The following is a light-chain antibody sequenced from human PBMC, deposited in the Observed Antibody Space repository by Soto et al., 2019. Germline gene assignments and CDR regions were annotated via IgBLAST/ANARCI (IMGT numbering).Light chain of an antibody. CDR1: QDIDSR. V-gene: IGKV1-12*01. CDR3: RQHNSFPIT. CDR2: AAS. J-gene: IGKJ5*01. Sequence: IQVTQSPSSVSASVGGRGTITCRASQDIDSRLACYQQKPGNAPHLLLYAASNSQSGVPSRFSGSGSATDFTLTISSLQPEDSATYYCRQHNSFPITFGQGTRLEIK.